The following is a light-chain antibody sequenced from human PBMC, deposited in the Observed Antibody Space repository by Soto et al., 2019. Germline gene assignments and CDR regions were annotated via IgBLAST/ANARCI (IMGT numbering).Light chain of an antibody. CDR1: QSVRNY. CDR2: DTS. CDR3: QQYKNWPL. Sequence: DIVLTQSPATLSLSPWEIATLSCRASQSVRNYLAWYQQKPGQSPRLLIYDTSNRATDVPARFSGSGSGTEFTLTISSLQSEDFAVYYCQQYKNWPLFGQGTRLQNK. V-gene: IGKV3-11*01. J-gene: IGKJ5*01.